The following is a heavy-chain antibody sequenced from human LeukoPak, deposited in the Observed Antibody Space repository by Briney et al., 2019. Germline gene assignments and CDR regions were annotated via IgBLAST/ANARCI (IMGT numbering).Heavy chain of an antibody. CDR2: VFYSGST. V-gene: IGHV4-59*01. CDR3: ARVNYGSGSVGAFDI. Sequence: PSETLSLTCTVSGGSISSYYWSWIRQPPGKGLEWIGYVFYSGSTNYNPSLKSRVTISVDTSKNQFSLKLSSVTAADTAVYYCARVNYGSGSVGAFDIWGQGTMVTVPS. D-gene: IGHD3-10*01. J-gene: IGHJ3*02. CDR1: GGSISSYY.